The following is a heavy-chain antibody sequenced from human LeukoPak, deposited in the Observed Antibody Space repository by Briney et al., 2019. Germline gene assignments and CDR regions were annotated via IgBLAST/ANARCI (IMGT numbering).Heavy chain of an antibody. J-gene: IGHJ4*02. D-gene: IGHD4-11*01. V-gene: IGHV3-48*01. CDR2: ISSSSTTI. CDR1: GFTFSGYS. CDR3: AGGAPGLHYRSIDY. Sequence: PGGSLRLSCAASGFTFSGYSMNWVRQAPGKGLEWVSYISSSSTTIYYADSVKGRFTISRDNAKNSLYLQMNSLRAEDTAVYYCAGGAPGLHYRSIDYWGQGTLVTVSS.